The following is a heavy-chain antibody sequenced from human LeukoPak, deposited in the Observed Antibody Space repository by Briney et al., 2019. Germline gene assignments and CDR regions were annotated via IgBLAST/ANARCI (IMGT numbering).Heavy chain of an antibody. CDR3: ARLRDGYNMYYFDY. Sequence: TGESLKISCKGSGYSFTSYWIDWVRQMPEKGLEWMGIIYPGDSDTRYSPSFQGQVTISADKSISTAYLQWSSLKASDTAMYYCARLRDGYNMYYFDYWGQGTLVTVSS. V-gene: IGHV5-51*01. J-gene: IGHJ4*02. CDR1: GYSFTSYW. D-gene: IGHD5-24*01. CDR2: IYPGDSDT.